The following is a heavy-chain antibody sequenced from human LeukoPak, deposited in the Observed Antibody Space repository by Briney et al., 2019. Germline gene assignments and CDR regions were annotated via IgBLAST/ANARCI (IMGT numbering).Heavy chain of an antibody. CDR3: AGRGSASRALDMSNWLDP. Sequence: SETLSLTCTVSGGSIRSYYWNWIRQPPGKGLEWIGYIYYSGSTNYSPSLKSRVTISVDTSKNQFSLKLSSVTTADTAVYYCAGRGSASRALDMSNWLDPWGQGILVTVSS. CDR1: GGSIRSYY. CDR2: IYYSGST. J-gene: IGHJ5*02. D-gene: IGHD3/OR15-3a*01. V-gene: IGHV4-59*08.